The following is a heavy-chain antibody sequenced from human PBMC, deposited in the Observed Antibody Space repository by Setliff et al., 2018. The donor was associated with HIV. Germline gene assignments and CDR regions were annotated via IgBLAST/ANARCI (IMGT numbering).Heavy chain of an antibody. V-gene: IGHV4-34*01. CDR2: IHHSGST. CDR1: GGSFSGDY. D-gene: IGHD5-12*01. CDR3: ATLRWLRSKHSAY. Sequence: SETLSLTCGVYGGSFSGDYWSWIRQPPGKGLEWIGEIHHSGSTKYNPSLQSRVTILVDTSNKQLSLNLGSVTAADTAVYFCATLRWLRSKHSAYWGQGTLVTVSS. J-gene: IGHJ4*01.